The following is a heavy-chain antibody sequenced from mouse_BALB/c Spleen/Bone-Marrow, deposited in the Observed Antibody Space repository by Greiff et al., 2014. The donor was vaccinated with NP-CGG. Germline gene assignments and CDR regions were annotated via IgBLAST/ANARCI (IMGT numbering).Heavy chain of an antibody. Sequence: QVQLQQSGAELVKPGASVKLSCKASGYTFTSYYMYWVKQRPGQGLEWIGEISPSNGGTNFNEKFKSKATLTADKSSSTAYMQLSSLTSEDSAVYYCTREGDSPFAYWGQGTLVTVSA. V-gene: IGHV1S81*02. J-gene: IGHJ3*01. CDR2: ISPSNGGT. CDR1: GYTFTSYY. CDR3: TREGDSPFAY. D-gene: IGHD2-13*01.